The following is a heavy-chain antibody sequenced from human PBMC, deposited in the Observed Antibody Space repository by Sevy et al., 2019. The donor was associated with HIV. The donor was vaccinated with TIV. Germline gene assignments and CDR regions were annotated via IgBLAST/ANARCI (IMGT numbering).Heavy chain of an antibody. CDR1: GLNFSKYS. Sequence: GGSLRLSCAASGLNFSKYSFNWVRQAPEKGLEWISHISRSGTTTYYAESVKGRFTVSRDNAKNSLYVQMSSLRDEDTAVYYCARDYDFWSGYTALSYYSLSYYYGMDVWGQGTTVTVSS. CDR2: ISRSGTTT. J-gene: IGHJ6*02. D-gene: IGHD3-3*01. CDR3: ARDYDFWSGYTALSYYSLSYYYGMDV. V-gene: IGHV3-48*02.